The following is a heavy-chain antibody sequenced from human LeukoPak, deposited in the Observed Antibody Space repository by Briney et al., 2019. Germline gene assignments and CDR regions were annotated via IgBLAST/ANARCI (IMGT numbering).Heavy chain of an antibody. J-gene: IGHJ4*02. Sequence: SQTLSLTCTVSGGSISSGSYYWSWIRQPAGKGLEWIGRIYTSGSTNYNPSLKSRVTISVDTSKNQFSLKLSSVTAADTAVYYCARGGSWYGGDYFDYWGQGTLVIVSS. CDR3: ARGGSWYGGDYFDY. CDR1: GGSISSGSYY. V-gene: IGHV4-61*02. CDR2: IYTSGST. D-gene: IGHD6-13*01.